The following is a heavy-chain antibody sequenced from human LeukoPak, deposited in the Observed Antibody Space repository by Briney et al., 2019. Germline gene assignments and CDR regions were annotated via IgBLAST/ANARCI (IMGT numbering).Heavy chain of an antibody. CDR3: AKDWGTAASGPFDY. CDR2: LSDRGGRT. J-gene: IGHJ4*02. D-gene: IGHD6-13*01. CDR1: GFTFNNYA. Sequence: PGGSLRLSCAASGFTFNNYAMNWVRQAPGKGPEWVSSLSDRGGRTNYADSVKGRFTISRDNSNNNLDLQMNSLRAEDTAVYYCAKDWGTAASGPFDYWGQGTLVTVSS. V-gene: IGHV3-23*01.